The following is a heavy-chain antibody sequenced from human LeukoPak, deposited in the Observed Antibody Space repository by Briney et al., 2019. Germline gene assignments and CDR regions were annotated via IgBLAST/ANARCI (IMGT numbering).Heavy chain of an antibody. D-gene: IGHD3-22*01. CDR3: ATALMIVVVIEGDDAFDI. V-gene: IGHV1-24*01. Sequence: ASVKVSCKVSGYTLTELSMHWVRQAPGKGLEWMGGFDPEDGETIYAQKFQGRVTMTEDTSTDTAYMELSSLRSEDTAVYYCATALMIVVVIEGDDAFDIWGQGTMVTVSS. CDR2: FDPEDGET. J-gene: IGHJ3*02. CDR1: GYTLTELS.